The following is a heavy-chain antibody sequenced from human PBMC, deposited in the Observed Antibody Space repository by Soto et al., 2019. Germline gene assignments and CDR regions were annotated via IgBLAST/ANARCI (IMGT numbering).Heavy chain of an antibody. CDR1: GFNFNIYG. V-gene: IGHV3-33*01. CDR2: TRYHGREE. D-gene: IGHD3-10*01. J-gene: IGHJ4*02. CDR3: VRGFGSAVSASHFDY. Sequence: GGSLRLSCAASGFNFNIYGIHWVRQAPGKGLEYVAGTRYHGREEYYADSVRGRFTISRDNYQSMLSLQMNSLRAEDTAIYYCVRGFGSAVSASHFDYWGQGTPVTVSS.